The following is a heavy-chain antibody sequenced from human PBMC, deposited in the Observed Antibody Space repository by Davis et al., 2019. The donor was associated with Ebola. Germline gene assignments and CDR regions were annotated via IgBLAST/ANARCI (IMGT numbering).Heavy chain of an antibody. Sequence: GESLKISCAASGFTFRSHDMHWVRQATGKGLEWVSAIGAAGDTYYQVPVKGRFTISRENAKNSLYLQMNSLRAKDTAVYYCARAGFGSTWFDCWGQGILVTVSS. CDR3: ARAGFGSTWFDC. V-gene: IGHV3-13*01. D-gene: IGHD6-13*01. J-gene: IGHJ5*01. CDR2: IGAAGDT. CDR1: GFTFRSHD.